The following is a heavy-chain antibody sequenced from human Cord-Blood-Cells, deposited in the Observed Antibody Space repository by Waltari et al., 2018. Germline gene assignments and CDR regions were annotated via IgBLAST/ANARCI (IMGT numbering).Heavy chain of an antibody. CDR1: VYTFTSYG. D-gene: IGHD3-9*01. CDR3: GRDWRERLVIYYYGMDV. Sequence: QVQLVQSGAEVKKPGASVKVSCKASVYTFTSYGISWVRRAPGQGLGWMGWSSAYNGNTNYAHKLQGRGTMTTDTTTRTAYMELRSLGSDDAAVYYCGRDWRERLVIYYYGMDVWGQGTTVTVSS. CDR2: SSAYNGNT. V-gene: IGHV1-18*01. J-gene: IGHJ6*02.